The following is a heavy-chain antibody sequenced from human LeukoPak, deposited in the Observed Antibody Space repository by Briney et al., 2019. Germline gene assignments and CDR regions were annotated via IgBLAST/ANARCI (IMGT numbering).Heavy chain of an antibody. Sequence: GRSLRLSCAASGFTFDDYAMHWVRQAPGKGLEWVSGISWNSGSIGYADSVKGRFTISRDNAKNSLYLQINSLRAEDTALYYCAKVHIGMGYLFDYWGQGTLVTVSS. V-gene: IGHV3-9*01. CDR1: GFTFDDYA. J-gene: IGHJ4*02. CDR3: AKVHIGMGYLFDY. D-gene: IGHD2-21*01. CDR2: ISWNSGSI.